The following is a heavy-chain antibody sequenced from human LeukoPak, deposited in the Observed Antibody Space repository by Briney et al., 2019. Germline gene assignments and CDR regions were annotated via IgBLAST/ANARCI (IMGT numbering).Heavy chain of an antibody. Sequence: SVTVSCKASGGTFSSYAISWVRQAPGQGLEWMGGIIPIFGTANYAQKFQGRVTITADESTTTAYMELSSLRSEDEAAYYCAELGLRSMVGATTKYITWGQGTLVSVSS. J-gene: IGHJ5*02. D-gene: IGHD1-26*01. CDR3: AELGLRSMVGATTKYIT. V-gene: IGHV1-69*13. CDR2: IIPIFGTA. CDR1: GGTFSSYA.